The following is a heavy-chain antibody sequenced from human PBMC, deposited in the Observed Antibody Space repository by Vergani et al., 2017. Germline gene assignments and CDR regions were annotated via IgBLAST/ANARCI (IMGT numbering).Heavy chain of an antibody. J-gene: IGHJ6*02. Sequence: QVQLVQSGAEVKKPGASVKVSCKASGSTFTSYYMHWVRQAPGQGLEWMGIINPSGGSTSYAQKFQGRVTMTRDTSTSTVYMELSSLRSEDTAVYYCARDKAGREDYYGMDVWGQGTTVTVSS. CDR2: INPSGGST. D-gene: IGHD6-19*01. CDR1: GSTFTSYY. CDR3: ARDKAGREDYYGMDV. V-gene: IGHV1-46*03.